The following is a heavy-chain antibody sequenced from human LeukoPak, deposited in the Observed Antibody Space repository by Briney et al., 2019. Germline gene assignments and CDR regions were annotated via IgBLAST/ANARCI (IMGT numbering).Heavy chain of an antibody. CDR3: ARDNPFKYDYVN. Sequence: SETLTLTCAVYGGSFSSYYWSWIRQPPGKGLEWIGEINHSGSTNYNPSLKSRVTISADTPKNQFSLKLSSVTAADTAVYYCARDNPFKYDYVNWGQGTRVTVSA. CDR2: INHSGST. V-gene: IGHV4-34*01. D-gene: IGHD3-16*01. CDR1: GGSFSSYY. J-gene: IGHJ4*02.